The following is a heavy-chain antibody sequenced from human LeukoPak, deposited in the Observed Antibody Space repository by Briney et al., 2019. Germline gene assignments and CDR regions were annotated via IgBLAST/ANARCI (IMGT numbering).Heavy chain of an antibody. V-gene: IGHV3-30-3*01. Sequence: GGSLRLSCAASGFTFRSYAVHWVRQAPNKGLEWVAIISSDGNNKYYADSVKGRFTISRDNSENTLYLQMNSLRPEDTAVYYCARDAAYSNYEEFDYWGQGTLVTVSS. J-gene: IGHJ4*02. CDR3: ARDAAYSNYEEFDY. D-gene: IGHD4-11*01. CDR2: ISSDGNNK. CDR1: GFTFRSYA.